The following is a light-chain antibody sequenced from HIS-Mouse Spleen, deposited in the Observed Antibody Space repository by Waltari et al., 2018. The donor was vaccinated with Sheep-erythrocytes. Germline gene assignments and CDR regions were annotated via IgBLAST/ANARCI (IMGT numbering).Light chain of an antibody. V-gene: IGLV2-11*01. CDR3: CSYAGSYNHV. CDR1: SSDVGGYNY. J-gene: IGLJ1*01. CDR2: DVS. Sequence: QSALTQPRSVSGSPGQSVTISCTGTSSDVGGYNYVSWYQQHPGKAPKLMIYDVSNRPSGFPDRFSGSKSGTTASLTISGLQAEDEADYYCCSYAGSYNHVFATGTKVTVL.